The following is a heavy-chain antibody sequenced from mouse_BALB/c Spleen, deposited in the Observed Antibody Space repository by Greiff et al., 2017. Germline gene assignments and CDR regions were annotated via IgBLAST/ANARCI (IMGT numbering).Heavy chain of an antibody. CDR1: GFTFSNYW. CDR2: IRLKSNNYAT. J-gene: IGHJ2*01. V-gene: IGHV6-6*02. Sequence: EVKLMESGGGLVQPGGSMKLSCVASGFTFSNYWMNWVRQSPEKGLEWVAEIRLKSNNYATHYAESVKGRFTISRDDSKSSVYLQMNNLRAEDTGIYYCTRDYYGSSYVYYFDYWGQGTTLTVSS. D-gene: IGHD1-1*01. CDR3: TRDYYGSSYVYYFDY.